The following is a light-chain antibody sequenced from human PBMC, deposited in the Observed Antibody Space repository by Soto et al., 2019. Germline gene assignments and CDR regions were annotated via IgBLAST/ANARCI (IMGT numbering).Light chain of an antibody. V-gene: IGKV4-1*01. CDR2: WAS. J-gene: IGKJ4*01. CDR3: QQYYSTPLT. CDR1: QSVLYSSDNENY. Sequence: DIVMAQSPDSLAVSLGERATINCKSSQSVLYSSDNENYLAWYQQKPGQPPKLLIYWASTRESGVPDRFSGSGSGTDFTLTISSLLAEDVAVYYCQQYYSTPLTFGGGPKVEIK.